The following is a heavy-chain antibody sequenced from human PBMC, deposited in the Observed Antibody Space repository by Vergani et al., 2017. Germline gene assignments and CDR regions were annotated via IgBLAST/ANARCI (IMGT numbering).Heavy chain of an antibody. V-gene: IGHV1-46*03. J-gene: IGHJ6*02. CDR1: GHTFSNYY. CDR2: INPRDGSA. D-gene: IGHD3-10*01. Sequence: QAQLVQSGAEVKKPGASVKVSCRAPGHTFSNYYMYWVRQAPGLGLGWMGIINPRDGSASYAQKFQGRVTLTRDTSTSTVYMNLRSLRSEDTAVYYCNRAAAYGSGNTYYYYGMDVWGQGTTVTVSS. CDR3: NRAAAYGSGNTYYYYGMDV.